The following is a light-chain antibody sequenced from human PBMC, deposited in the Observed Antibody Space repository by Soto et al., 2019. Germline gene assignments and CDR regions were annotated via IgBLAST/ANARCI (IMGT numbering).Light chain of an antibody. Sequence: DIQMTQSPSTLSASVGDRVTITCRASQTVSSWLSWYTQKPGKAPNRLIYDASSLERGVPSSFSGSGSGTDYPLPSRSLRPDDFATYYCQQYNTDSPFGQRTKLETK. CDR2: DAS. CDR3: QQYNTDSP. J-gene: IGKJ2*01. V-gene: IGKV1-5*01. CDR1: QTVSSW.